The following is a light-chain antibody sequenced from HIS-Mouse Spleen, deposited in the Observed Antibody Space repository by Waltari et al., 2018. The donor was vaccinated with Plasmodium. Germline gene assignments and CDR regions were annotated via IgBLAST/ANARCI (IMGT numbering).Light chain of an antibody. CDR3: CSYAGSSTFVV. CDR2: EGS. Sequence: QSALTQPASVSGSPGQSITISCTGTSSDVGSYNLFPWYQQHPGKAPKLMIYEGSKRPSGVSNRFSGSKSGNTASLTISGLQAEDEADYYCCSYAGSSTFVVFGGGTKPTVL. J-gene: IGLJ2*01. CDR1: SSDVGSYNL. V-gene: IGLV2-23*03.